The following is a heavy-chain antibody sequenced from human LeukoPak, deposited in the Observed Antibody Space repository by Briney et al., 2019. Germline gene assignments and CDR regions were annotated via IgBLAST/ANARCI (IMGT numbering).Heavy chain of an antibody. CDR1: GGTFSNYA. CDR3: ARKGFYGSGSYYKSLFWFDP. V-gene: IGHV1-69*13. CDR2: IIPIFGTA. J-gene: IGHJ5*02. D-gene: IGHD3-10*01. Sequence: SVKVSCKASGGTFSNYAISWVRQAPGQGLEWMGGIIPIFGTANYAQKFQGRVTITPDESTSTAYMELSSLRSEDTAVYYCARKGFYGSGSYYKSLFWFDPWGQGTLVTVSS.